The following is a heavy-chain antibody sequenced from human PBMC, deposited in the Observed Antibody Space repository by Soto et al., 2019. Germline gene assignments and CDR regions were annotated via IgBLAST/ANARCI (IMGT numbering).Heavy chain of an antibody. CDR3: ARIRSAMSKGDAFDI. V-gene: IGHV3-30-3*01. D-gene: IGHD5-18*01. CDR2: TSYDGINK. Sequence: QVQLVESGGGVVQPGTSLRLACAASGFTLSTYSMYWVRQTPGTGLEWVTVTSYDGINKYYADSVKGRFTVSRDNSKNTMYLQMDSLRTEDSAVYYCARIRSAMSKGDAFDIWGQGTMVAVSS. CDR1: GFTLSTYS. J-gene: IGHJ3*02.